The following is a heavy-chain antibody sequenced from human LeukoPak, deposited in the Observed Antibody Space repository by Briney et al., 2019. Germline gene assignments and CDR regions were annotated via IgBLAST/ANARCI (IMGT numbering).Heavy chain of an antibody. CDR3: ARGKAVATIHWFDP. J-gene: IGHJ5*02. CDR1: GYTFTGYY. CDR2: INPNSGGT. D-gene: IGHD5-12*01. V-gene: IGHV1-2*02. Sequence: GASVKVSCKASGYTFTGYYMHWVRQATGQGLEWMGWINPNSGGTNYAQKFQGRVTMTRDTSISTAYMELSRLTSDDTAVYYCARGKAVATIHWFDPWGQGTLVTVSS.